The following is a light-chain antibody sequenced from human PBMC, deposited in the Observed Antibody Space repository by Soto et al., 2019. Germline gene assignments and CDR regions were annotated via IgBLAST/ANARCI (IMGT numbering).Light chain of an antibody. CDR3: QQHDSSPLT. V-gene: IGKV3-20*01. CDR2: GAS. CDR1: QGVGRF. J-gene: IGKJ4*01. Sequence: EIVLTQSPGTLSLSPGERATLSCRASQGVGRFLAWYQQKPGQAPRLLIYGASGRATGTPDRFSGSGSGTAFTLTISRLEPEDFAVYQCQQHDSSPLTFGGGTKVEIK.